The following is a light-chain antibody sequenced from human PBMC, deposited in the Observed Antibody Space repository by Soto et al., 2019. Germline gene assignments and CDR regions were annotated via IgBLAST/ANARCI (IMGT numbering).Light chain of an antibody. Sequence: DIQLTQSPSFLSASVGDRVTITCRVSQAISTFLVWYQQKPGKAPKFLIYPASTLQSGVPSRFSGSGSGTEFTLTIGSLQPEDSATYYCQQLNSFPLTFGGGTKVDIK. CDR3: QQLNSFPLT. V-gene: IGKV1-9*01. CDR1: QAISTF. CDR2: PAS. J-gene: IGKJ4*01.